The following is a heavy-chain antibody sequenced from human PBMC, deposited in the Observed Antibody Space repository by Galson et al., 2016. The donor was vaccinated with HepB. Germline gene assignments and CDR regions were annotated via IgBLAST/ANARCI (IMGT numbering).Heavy chain of an antibody. J-gene: IGHJ2*01. D-gene: IGHD6-13*01. CDR1: GDSVSSHSVT. V-gene: IGHV6-1*01. CDR2: TYYRSKWYN. CDR3: ARRGSKEKGYLDL. Sequence: CAISGDSVSSHSVTWNWIRQSPSRGLEWLGRTYYRSKWYNDYAVSVKSRMTINPDTSKNQFSLQLNSVTPEDTAVYYCARRGSKEKGYLDLWGRGTLVTVSS.